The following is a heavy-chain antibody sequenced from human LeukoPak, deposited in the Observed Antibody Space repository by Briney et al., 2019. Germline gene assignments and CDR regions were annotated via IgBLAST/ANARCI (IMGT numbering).Heavy chain of an antibody. V-gene: IGHV1-18*01. Sequence: GASVKVSCKASGYTFTSYGVRWVRQAPGHRLEWMGWISAYNGNTNYAQKLQGRVTMTTDTSTSTAYMELRSLRSDDTAVYYCARDMVRGVITPSDAFDIWGQGTMVTVSS. J-gene: IGHJ3*02. CDR1: GYTFTSYG. D-gene: IGHD3-10*01. CDR3: ARDMVRGVITPSDAFDI. CDR2: ISAYNGNT.